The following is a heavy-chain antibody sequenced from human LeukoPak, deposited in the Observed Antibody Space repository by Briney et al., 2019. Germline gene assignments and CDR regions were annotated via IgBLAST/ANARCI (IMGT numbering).Heavy chain of an antibody. CDR3: ASYITGTTFFDY. D-gene: IGHD1-7*01. J-gene: IGHJ4*02. V-gene: IGHV4-30-2*01. CDR1: GGSISSGGYY. Sequence: SETLSLTCTVSGGSISSGGYYWSWIRQPPGKGLEWIGYIYHSGSTYYNPSLKSRVTISVDRSKNQFSLKLSSVTAADTAVYYCASYITGTTFFDYWGQGTLVTVSS. CDR2: IYHSGST.